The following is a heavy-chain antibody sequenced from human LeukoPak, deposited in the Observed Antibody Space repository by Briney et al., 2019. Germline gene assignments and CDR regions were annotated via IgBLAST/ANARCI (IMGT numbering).Heavy chain of an antibody. Sequence: KSSETLSLTCSVSGGSIKTYYWTWIRQPPGKGLEWIGYIHYSGSTDSNPSLMGRVTISLDTSKSQFSLELRSVTAADTAVYCCVRDQSEFDSWGQGTVVTVSS. J-gene: IGHJ4*02. CDR3: VRDQSEFDS. V-gene: IGHV4-59*01. CDR2: IHYSGST. CDR1: GGSIKTYY.